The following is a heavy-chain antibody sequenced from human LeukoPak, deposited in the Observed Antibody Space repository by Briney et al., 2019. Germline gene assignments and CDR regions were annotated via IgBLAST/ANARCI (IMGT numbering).Heavy chain of an antibody. D-gene: IGHD3-22*01. Sequence: ASVKVSCKASGYTFTGYYMHWVRQAPGQGLEWMGWFNPDSGGTNYAQKFQGRVTMTRDTSISTAYMELSRLRSDDTAVYYCARVDDRGHYYDSSGPRKLFDYWGQGTLVTVSS. CDR1: GYTFTGYY. CDR2: FNPDSGGT. J-gene: IGHJ4*02. V-gene: IGHV1-2*02. CDR3: ARVDDRGHYYDSSGPRKLFDY.